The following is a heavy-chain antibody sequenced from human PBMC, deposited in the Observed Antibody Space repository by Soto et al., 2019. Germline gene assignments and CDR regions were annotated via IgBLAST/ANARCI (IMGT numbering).Heavy chain of an antibody. D-gene: IGHD3-3*01. Sequence: PWETLSLTCTVSGGAISTYYWTWIRQPAGKGLEWIGRIYSSGSTKYNPSLQSRVTMSLDTSNNQFSLRLTSVTAADTAVYYCARGQRFSDWFDPWGQGTLVTVSS. CDR3: ARGQRFSDWFDP. J-gene: IGHJ5*02. V-gene: IGHV4-4*07. CDR1: GGAISTYY. CDR2: IYSSGST.